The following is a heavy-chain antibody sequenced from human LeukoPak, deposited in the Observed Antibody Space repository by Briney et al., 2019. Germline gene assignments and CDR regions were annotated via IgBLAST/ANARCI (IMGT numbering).Heavy chain of an antibody. CDR2: IRSKAYGGTT. Sequence: GGSLRLSRTASGFTFGDYAMSWVRQAPGKGLEWVGFIRSKAYGGTTEYAASVKGRFTISRDDSKSIAYLQMNSLKTEDTAVYYCTRDEELYYDFWSGYYGAPVDYFDYWGQGTLVTVSS. V-gene: IGHV3-49*04. CDR3: TRDEELYYDFWSGYYGAPVDYFDY. D-gene: IGHD3-3*01. J-gene: IGHJ4*02. CDR1: GFTFGDYA.